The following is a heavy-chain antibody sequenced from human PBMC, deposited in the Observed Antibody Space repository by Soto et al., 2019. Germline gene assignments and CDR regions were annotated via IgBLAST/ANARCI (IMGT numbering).Heavy chain of an antibody. Sequence: GGSLRLSCAASGFTFSSYSMNWVRQAPGKGLEWVSYISSSSSTIYYADSVKGRFTISRDNAKNSLYLQMNSLRDEDTAVYYCARDYYHSSGHYSQFYYYGMDVWGQGTTVTVSS. CDR1: GFTFSSYS. CDR3: ARDYYHSSGHYSQFYYYGMDV. J-gene: IGHJ6*02. CDR2: ISSSSSTI. D-gene: IGHD3-22*01. V-gene: IGHV3-48*02.